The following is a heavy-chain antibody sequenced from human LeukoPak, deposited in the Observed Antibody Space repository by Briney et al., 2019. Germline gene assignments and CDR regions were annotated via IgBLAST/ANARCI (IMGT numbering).Heavy chain of an antibody. Sequence: SETLSLTCVVAGRSLSSFYSSWIRQPPGKGLEWIGYIYYSGSTNYNPSLKSRVTISVDTSKKQLSLKLSSVTAADTAVYYCARALSGTTDVFDIWGQGTVVTVSS. D-gene: IGHD4-11*01. J-gene: IGHJ3*02. CDR3: ARALSGTTDVFDI. V-gene: IGHV4-59*01. CDR2: IYYSGST. CDR1: GRSLSSFY.